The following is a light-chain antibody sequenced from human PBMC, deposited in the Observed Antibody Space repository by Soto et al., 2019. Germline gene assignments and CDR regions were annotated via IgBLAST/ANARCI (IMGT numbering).Light chain of an antibody. V-gene: IGLV1-40*01. J-gene: IGLJ1*01. CDR3: QSYDSSLSGYV. CDR2: GVS. Sequence: QSVLTQPPSVSGAPGQRVTISCTGSSSNIGAGYDVHWYQQLPGTAPKLLIYGVSNRPSGVPDRFSGSNSGTSASLAITGLQAEDEADYYCQSYDSSLSGYVFGTGTKLTVL. CDR1: SSNIGAGYD.